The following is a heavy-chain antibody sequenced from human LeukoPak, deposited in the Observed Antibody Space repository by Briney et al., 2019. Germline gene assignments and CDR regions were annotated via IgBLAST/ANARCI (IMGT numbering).Heavy chain of an antibody. CDR2: IYYSGST. V-gene: IGHV4-59*01. CDR3: ARTTEGGYTYNYFYYYYMDV. D-gene: IGHD5-18*01. Sequence: SETLSLTCAVSGGSINNYYWSWIRQPPGKGLEWIGYIYYSGSTNYNPSLKSRISISVDTSKNQFSLKLSSVTAADTAVYYCARTTEGGYTYNYFYYYYMDVWGKGTTVTISS. CDR1: GGSINNYY. J-gene: IGHJ6*03.